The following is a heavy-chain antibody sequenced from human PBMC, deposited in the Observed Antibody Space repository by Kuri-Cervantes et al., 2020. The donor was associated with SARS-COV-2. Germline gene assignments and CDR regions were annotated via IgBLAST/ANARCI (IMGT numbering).Heavy chain of an antibody. CDR3: ARDRITGTRAQKYYYYGMDV. V-gene: IGHV3-53*01. CDR2: IYSGGST. D-gene: IGHD1-7*01. J-gene: IGHJ6*02. CDR1: GFTFSSYA. Sequence: GGSLRLSCAASGFTFSSYAMSWVRQAPGKGLEWVSVIYSGGSTYYADSVKGRFTISRDNSKNTLYLQMNSLRAEDTAVYYCARDRITGTRAQKYYYYGMDVWGQGTTVTVSS.